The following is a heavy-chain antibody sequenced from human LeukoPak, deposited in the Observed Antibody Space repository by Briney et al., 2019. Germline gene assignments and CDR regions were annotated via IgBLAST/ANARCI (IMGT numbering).Heavy chain of an antibody. CDR2: KKYIGRT. D-gene: IGHD3-16*02. Sequence: SGTPSLTLAVYGGAFRGFYWGWVPQPPGKGGGGGGGKKYIGRTNYNPSLKSRVTISVDTSKNQFSLKLSSVTAADTAVYYCARGRSYYDYVWGSYRTHPYFDYWGQGTLVTVSS. CDR1: GGAFRGFY. J-gene: IGHJ4*02. V-gene: IGHV4-34*01. CDR3: ARGRSYYDYVWGSYRTHPYFDY.